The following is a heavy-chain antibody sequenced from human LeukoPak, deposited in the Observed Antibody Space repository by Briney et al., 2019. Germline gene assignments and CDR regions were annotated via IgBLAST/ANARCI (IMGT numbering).Heavy chain of an antibody. D-gene: IGHD2-2*01. CDR3: ARQISSSTSFDY. J-gene: IGHJ4*02. Sequence: PGGSLRLSCAASGFTFSSYAMSWVRQAPGKGLEWVSPISSGSTYIYYADSVKRRFTISRDNAKNSLYLQVTTLRAEDTAVYYCARQISSSTSFDYWGQGTLVTVSS. V-gene: IGHV3-21*01. CDR1: GFTFSSYA. CDR2: ISSGSTYI.